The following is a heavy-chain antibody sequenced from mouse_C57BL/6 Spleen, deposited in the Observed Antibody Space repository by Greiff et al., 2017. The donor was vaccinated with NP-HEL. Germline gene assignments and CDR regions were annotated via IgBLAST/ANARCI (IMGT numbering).Heavy chain of an antibody. D-gene: IGHD2-4*01. CDR3: ARSYYDYDAFDD. V-gene: IGHV1-62-3*01. CDR1: GYTFTSYC. Sequence: QVQLQQSGAELVKPGASVKLSCKASGYTFTSYCMHWVKQSPGRGLEWIGEINPNSGGTMYNQKFKAKATLTVDKPSSTAYMQLRSLTSEDSAVYYCARSYYDYDAFDDWGKGTTVTVSA. CDR2: INPNSGGT. J-gene: IGHJ1*03.